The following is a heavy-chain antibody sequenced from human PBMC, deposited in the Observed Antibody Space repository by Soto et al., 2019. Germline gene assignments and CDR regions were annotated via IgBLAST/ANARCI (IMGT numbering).Heavy chain of an antibody. CDR2: FSGAGT. CDR1: GFTFSSYA. Sequence: GGSLRLSCAASGFTFSSYAMSWVRQAPGKGLEWVSAFSGAGTYYADSVKGRFAISRDNSKNTLSLQMNSLRAEDTAVYYCAREASNSGPEPFDIWGQGTMVTVSS. CDR3: AREASNSGPEPFDI. V-gene: IGHV3-23*01. D-gene: IGHD6-19*01. J-gene: IGHJ3*02.